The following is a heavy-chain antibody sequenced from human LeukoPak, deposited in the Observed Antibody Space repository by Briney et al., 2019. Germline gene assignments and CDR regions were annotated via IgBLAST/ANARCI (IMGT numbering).Heavy chain of an antibody. CDR1: GYTFTVYY. CDR2: INPNGGGT. J-gene: IGHJ4*02. CDR3: ARVSSSGDYYDN. D-gene: IGHD3-10*01. Sequence: ASVTFSCTASGYTFTVYYMHWVRQAPGQGLEWMGWINPNGGGTNYAQKFQGRVTMTTDTSISTAYMELGGLRYDDTAVYYCARVSSSGDYYDNWGQGTLVSVSS. V-gene: IGHV1-2*02.